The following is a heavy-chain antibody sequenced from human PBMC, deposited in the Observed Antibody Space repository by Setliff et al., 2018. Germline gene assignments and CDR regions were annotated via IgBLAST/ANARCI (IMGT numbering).Heavy chain of an antibody. CDR2: ISGGSSYI. CDR1: GFTFSSYS. Sequence: GGSLRLSCAASGFTFSSYSMNWVRQAPGKGLEWVSAISGGSSYIHYEDSMKGRFAISRDDAKNSVYLQINSLRAEDTAVYYCARDHGTVPGVDYMDVWGKGTTVTVSS. J-gene: IGHJ6*03. D-gene: IGHD1-1*01. CDR3: ARDHGTVPGVDYMDV. V-gene: IGHV3-21*01.